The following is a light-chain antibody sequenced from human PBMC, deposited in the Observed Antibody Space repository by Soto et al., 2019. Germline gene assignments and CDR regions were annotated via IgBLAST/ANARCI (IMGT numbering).Light chain of an antibody. CDR3: QQYDSYPWT. V-gene: IGKV1-5*01. CDR1: QSISSW. CDR2: DAS. J-gene: IGKJ1*01. Sequence: DIQMTQSPSTLSAFVGDRVTITCRASQSISSWLAWYQQKPGKAPKLLIYDASNLESGVPLRFSGSGSGTEFTLTISVLQPDDFATYYCQQYDSYPWTFGQGTKVDIK.